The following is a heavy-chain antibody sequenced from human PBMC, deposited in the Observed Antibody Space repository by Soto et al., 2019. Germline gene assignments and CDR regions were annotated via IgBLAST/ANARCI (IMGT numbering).Heavy chain of an antibody. V-gene: IGHV2-5*02. CDR2: IYWDNDK. D-gene: IGHD2-21*02. CDR3: VHSRCGGDCLQSYSSHYYYGLDV. Sequence: QITLKESGPTLVKPTQTLTLTCTFSGFSLNTGGLCVGWIRQPPGKALEWLALIYWDNDKRSTPSLMSRLTITKDTSKNQVVLTMTNMDPVDAATYYCVHSRCGGDCLQSYSSHYYYGLDVWGQGTTVTVSS. J-gene: IGHJ6*02. CDR1: GFSLNTGGLC.